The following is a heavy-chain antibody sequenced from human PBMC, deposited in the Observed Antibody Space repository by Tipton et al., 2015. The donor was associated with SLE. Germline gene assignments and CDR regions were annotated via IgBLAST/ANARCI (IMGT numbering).Heavy chain of an antibody. CDR3: ARGPYYYMDV. CDR1: NGSISSSPYY. Sequence: TLSLTCTVSNGSISSSPYYWGWLRQSTGKGLEWVGSIYYSGSTYYNPSLKSRVTISVDTSRNQCSLNLTSVTAADAGVYYCARGPYYYMDVWGKGTTVAVPS. J-gene: IGHJ6*03. V-gene: IGHV4-39*07. CDR2: IYYSGST.